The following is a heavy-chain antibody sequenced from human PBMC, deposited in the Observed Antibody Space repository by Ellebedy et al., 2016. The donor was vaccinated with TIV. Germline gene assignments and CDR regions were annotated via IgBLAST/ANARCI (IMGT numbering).Heavy chain of an antibody. V-gene: IGHV4-59*08. Sequence: MPSETLSLTCFVSGGFFNNDHWSWIRQSPGKGMEWIGYVNQRRTTKYNSTIRSQVTLSIDTPKNQFSLTVTSVTAADPALYFCARMREVAGPRWFDPWGPGTQVIVSS. D-gene: IGHD6-19*01. CDR2: VNQRRTT. CDR1: GGFFNNDH. CDR3: ARMREVAGPRWFDP. J-gene: IGHJ5*02.